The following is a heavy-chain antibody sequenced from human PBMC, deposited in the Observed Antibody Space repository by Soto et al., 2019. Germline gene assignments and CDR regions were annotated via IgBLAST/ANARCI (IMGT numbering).Heavy chain of an antibody. V-gene: IGHV3-21*01. CDR3: ARGKTSGYLTYHRPN. CDR2: ISSSSSYI. J-gene: IGHJ4*02. D-gene: IGHD3-3*01. CDR1: GFTFSSYS. Sequence: GGSLRLSCAASGFTFSSYSMNWVRQAPGKGLEWVSSISSSSSYIYYADSAKDRFTISRDNAKNSLYLQMNSLRAEDTAVYYCARGKTSGYLTYHRPNWGQGTLVTVSS.